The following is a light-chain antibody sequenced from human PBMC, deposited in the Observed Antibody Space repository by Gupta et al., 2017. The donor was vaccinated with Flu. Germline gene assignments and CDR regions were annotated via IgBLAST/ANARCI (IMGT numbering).Light chain of an antibody. V-gene: IGKV3-15*01. Sequence: EIVMTQSPATLSVSPGERATLSCRASQRISSKVAWYQQKPGQAPRLLIYDAYTRPTGVPVRFSGGGSGTEFTLTINSLQSEDFAIYYCQQHDNWPPWTLGQGTKVEIK. CDR1: QRISSK. CDR2: DAY. J-gene: IGKJ1*01. CDR3: QQHDNWPPWT.